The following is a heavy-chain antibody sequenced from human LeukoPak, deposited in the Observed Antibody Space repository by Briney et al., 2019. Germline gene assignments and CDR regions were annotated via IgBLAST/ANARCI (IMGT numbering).Heavy chain of an antibody. V-gene: IGHV4-34*01. Sequence: KPSETLSLTCAVYGGSFSGYYWSWIRQPPGKGLEWIGEINHSGSTNYNPSLKSRVTISVDTSKNQFSLKLSSVTAADTAVYYCAGGRLRLYHCVDYWGQGTLVTVSS. CDR3: AGGRLRLYHCVDY. J-gene: IGHJ4*02. D-gene: IGHD5-12*01. CDR1: GGSFSGYY. CDR2: INHSGST.